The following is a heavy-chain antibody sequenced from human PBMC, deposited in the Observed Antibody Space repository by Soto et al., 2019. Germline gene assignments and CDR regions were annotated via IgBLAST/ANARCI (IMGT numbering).Heavy chain of an antibody. CDR1: GFTFSRHA. CDR2: LSDSGGSI. Sequence: EVQLLESGGGLVQPGGSLRLSCTASGFTFSRHAMTWVRQAPGKGLEWVSGLSDSGGSIYYADSVKGRFTISRDNSMNTLYLQMNTLRAEATAVYYCATVSSSWYAGLFDLWGQGTLVTVSS. D-gene: IGHD6-13*01. V-gene: IGHV3-23*01. CDR3: ATVSSSWYAGLFDL. J-gene: IGHJ4*02.